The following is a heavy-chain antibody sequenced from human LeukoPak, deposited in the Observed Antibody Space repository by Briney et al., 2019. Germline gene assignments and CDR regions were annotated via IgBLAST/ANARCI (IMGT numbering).Heavy chain of an antibody. CDR2: IYYSGST. D-gene: IGHD1-26*01. J-gene: IGHJ4*02. Sequence: SETLSLTCTVSGGSISSSSYYWGWIRQPPGKGLEWIGSIYYSGSTYYNPSLKSRVTISVDTSKNQFSLKLSSVTAADTAVYYCARVAMSGIGSDDFWGQGTLVTASS. V-gene: IGHV4-39*07. CDR1: GGSISSSSYY. CDR3: ARVAMSGIGSDDF.